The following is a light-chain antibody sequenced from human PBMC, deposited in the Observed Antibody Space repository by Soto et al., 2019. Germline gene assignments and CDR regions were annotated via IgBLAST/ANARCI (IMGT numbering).Light chain of an antibody. CDR3: QQYGSSPIT. V-gene: IGKV3-20*01. Sequence: EIVLTQSPGTLSLSPGEGATLSCRASQSISSNFLAWYQQKRGQAPRLLIHGASNRATGIPDRFSGSGSGTDFTLTITRLEPEDFAVYYCQQYGSSPITFGQGTRLEIK. CDR2: GAS. CDR1: QSISSNF. J-gene: IGKJ5*01.